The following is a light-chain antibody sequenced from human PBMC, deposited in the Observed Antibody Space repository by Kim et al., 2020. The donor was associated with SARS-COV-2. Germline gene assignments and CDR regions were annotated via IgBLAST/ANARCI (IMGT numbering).Light chain of an antibody. J-gene: IGKJ1*01. Sequence: ASVGDRVTITCRASQDIYNSLAWYQQKPGKAPNFLIYKASILESGVPSRFSGSGSGTEFTLTINSRQPDDFATYYCQELSSHSRTFGQGTKVDIK. CDR1: QDIYNS. V-gene: IGKV1-5*03. CDR2: KAS. CDR3: QELSSHSRT.